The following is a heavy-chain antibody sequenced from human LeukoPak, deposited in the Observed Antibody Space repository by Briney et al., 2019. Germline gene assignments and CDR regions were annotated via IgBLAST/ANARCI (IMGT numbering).Heavy chain of an antibody. V-gene: IGHV3-30*03. J-gene: IGHJ4*02. CDR2: ISYDGSNK. Sequence: GRSLRLSCAASGFTFSSYGMHWVRQAPGKGLEWVAVISYDGSNKYYADSVKGRFTISRDNSKNTLYLQMNSLRAGDTAVYYCAREWVVPAAILPFDYWGQGTLVTVSS. D-gene: IGHD2-2*01. CDR1: GFTFSSYG. CDR3: AREWVVPAAILPFDY.